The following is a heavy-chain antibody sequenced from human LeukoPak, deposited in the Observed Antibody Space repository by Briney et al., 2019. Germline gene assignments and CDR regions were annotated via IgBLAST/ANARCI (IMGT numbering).Heavy chain of an antibody. CDR3: ARGRANWFDP. CDR1: GGSNSSYY. J-gene: IGHJ5*02. Sequence: SETLSLTCTVSGGSNSSYYWSWIRQPPGKGLEWIGYIYYSGSTNYNPSLKSRVTISVDTSKNQFSLKLSSVTAADTAVYYCARGRANWFDPWGQGTLVTVSS. V-gene: IGHV4-59*01. CDR2: IYYSGST.